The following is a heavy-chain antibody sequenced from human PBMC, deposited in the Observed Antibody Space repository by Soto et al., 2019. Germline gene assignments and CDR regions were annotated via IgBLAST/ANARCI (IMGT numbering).Heavy chain of an antibody. D-gene: IGHD1-26*01. V-gene: IGHV1-18*01. J-gene: IGHJ5*02. CDR2: IIAYNGNT. CDR3: ARARRVDGGYWKNWFDP. CDR1: GYTFTSYG. Sequence: GASVNVSCNASGYTFTSYGISWVRQAPGQGLEWMGWIIAYNGNTNYAQKLQGRVTMTTNTSTSTAYMELRSLRSDDRAVYYCARARRVDGGYWKNWFDPWGQGTLVTVSS.